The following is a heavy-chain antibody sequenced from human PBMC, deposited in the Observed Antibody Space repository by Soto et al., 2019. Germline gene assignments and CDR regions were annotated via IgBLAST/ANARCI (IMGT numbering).Heavy chain of an antibody. CDR1: GDSVSSNSAA. CDR2: TYYRSKWYN. Sequence: SQTLSLTCAISGDSVSSNSAAWNWIRQSPSRGLEWLGRTYYRSKWYNDYAVSVKSRITINPDTSKNQFSLQLNSVTPEDTAVYYCARDKAARLSGVRSERRGNYYYYYGMDVWGQGTTVTVSS. V-gene: IGHV6-1*01. CDR3: ARDKAARLSGVRSERRGNYYYYYGMDV. J-gene: IGHJ6*02. D-gene: IGHD6-6*01.